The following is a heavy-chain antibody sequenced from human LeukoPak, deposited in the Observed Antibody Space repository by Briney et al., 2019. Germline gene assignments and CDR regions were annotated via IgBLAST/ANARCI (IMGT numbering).Heavy chain of an antibody. CDR1: GFTFSSYA. D-gene: IGHD2-2*01. CDR3: VKDGPKDIVVVPAGAPVDY. CDR2: ISSNGGST. J-gene: IGHJ4*02. Sequence: GGSLRLSCSASGFTFSSYAMHWVRQAPGKGLEYVSAISSNGGSTYYADSVKGRFTISRDNSKNTLYLQMSSLRAEDTAVYYCVKDGPKDIVVVPAGAPVDYWGQGTLVTASS. V-gene: IGHV3-64D*06.